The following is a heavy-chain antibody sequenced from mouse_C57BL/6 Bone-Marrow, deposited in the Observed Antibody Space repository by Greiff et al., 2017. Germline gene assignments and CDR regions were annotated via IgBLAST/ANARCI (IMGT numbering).Heavy chain of an antibody. J-gene: IGHJ4*01. CDR2: INPNNGGT. V-gene: IGHV1-26*01. CDR3: AREAGTDAMDY. D-gene: IGHD4-1*01. CDR1: GYTFTDYY. Sequence: EVQLQQSGPELVKPGASVKISCKASGYTFTDYYMNWVKQSHGKSLEWIGDINPNNGGTSYNQKFKGKATLTVDKSSSTAYMELRSLTSEDSAVYYCAREAGTDAMDYWGQGNSVTVSS.